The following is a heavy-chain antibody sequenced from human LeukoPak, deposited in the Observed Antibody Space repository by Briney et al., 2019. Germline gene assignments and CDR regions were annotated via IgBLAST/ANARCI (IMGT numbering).Heavy chain of an antibody. D-gene: IGHD1-26*01. CDR2: IKQDGSEK. Sequence: GGSLRLSCAASGFTFSSYWMSWVRQAPGKGLEWVANIKQDGSEKYYVDSVKGRFTISRDNAKNSLYLQMNSLRAEDTAVYYCAREGGSYVGWFDPWGQGTQVTVSS. CDR3: AREGGSYVGWFDP. CDR1: GFTFSSYW. V-gene: IGHV3-7*01. J-gene: IGHJ5*02.